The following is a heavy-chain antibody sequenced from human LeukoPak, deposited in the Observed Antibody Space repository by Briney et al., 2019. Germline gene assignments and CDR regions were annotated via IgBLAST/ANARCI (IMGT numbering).Heavy chain of an antibody. Sequence: PGGSLRLSCAASGFTFNSYSMNWVRQAPGKGLEWVSSISSSSSYIYYADSVKGRFTISRDNAKNTLYLHMNSLRAEDTAVYYCARGGVPAAHDYWGQGTLVTVSS. J-gene: IGHJ4*02. D-gene: IGHD2-2*01. CDR1: GFTFNSYS. V-gene: IGHV3-21*01. CDR2: ISSSSSYI. CDR3: ARGGVPAAHDY.